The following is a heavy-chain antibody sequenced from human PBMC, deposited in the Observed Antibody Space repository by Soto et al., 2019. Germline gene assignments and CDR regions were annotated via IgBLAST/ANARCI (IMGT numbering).Heavy chain of an antibody. CDR1: GFSLSSYW. D-gene: IGHD5-12*01. CDR2: IKQDGSEK. CDR3: SSWGFIVATNWYFDL. J-gene: IGHJ2*01. V-gene: IGHV3-7*01. Sequence: EVQLVESGGGLVLPGGSLRLSCAASGFSLSSYWMSWVRQAPGKGLEWVANIKQDGSEKYYVDSVKGRFTISRDNAENSLYLQMNSLRAEDTAVYYCSSWGFIVATNWYFDLWGRGTLVTVSS.